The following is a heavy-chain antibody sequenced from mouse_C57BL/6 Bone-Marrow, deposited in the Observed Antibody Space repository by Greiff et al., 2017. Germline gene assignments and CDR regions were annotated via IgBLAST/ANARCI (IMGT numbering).Heavy chain of an antibody. CDR2: IYPGSGST. CDR1: GYTFTSYW. D-gene: IGHD1-1*01. V-gene: IGHV1-55*01. CDR3: ARGGYYGSSYSLFDY. Sequence: QVQLKQPGAELVKPGASVKMSCKASGYTFTSYWITWVKQRPGQGLEWIGDIYPGSGSTNYNEKFKSKATLTVDTSSSTAYMQLSSLTSEDSAVYYCARGGYYGSSYSLFDYWGQGTTLTVSS. J-gene: IGHJ2*01.